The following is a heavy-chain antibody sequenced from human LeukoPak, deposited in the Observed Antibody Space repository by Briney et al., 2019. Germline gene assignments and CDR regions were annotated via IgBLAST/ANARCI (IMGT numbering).Heavy chain of an antibody. CDR3: ARVRGYSGYGWTSAGWFDP. Sequence: SETLSLTCAVYGGSFSGYYWSWIRQPPGKGLKWIGEINHSGSTNYNPSLKSRVTISVDTSKNQFSLKLSSVTAADTAVYYCARVRGYSGYGWTSAGWFDPWGQGTLVTVSS. J-gene: IGHJ5*02. V-gene: IGHV4-34*01. D-gene: IGHD5-12*01. CDR1: GGSFSGYY. CDR2: INHSGST.